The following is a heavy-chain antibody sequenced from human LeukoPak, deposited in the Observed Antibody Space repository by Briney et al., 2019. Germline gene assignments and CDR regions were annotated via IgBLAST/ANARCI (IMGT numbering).Heavy chain of an antibody. J-gene: IGHJ4*02. V-gene: IGHV1-8*01. CDR1: GYTFINYD. D-gene: IGHD6-19*01. CDR2: MNPDIGTT. Sequence: ASVKVSCKASGYTFINYDINWVRQATGQGLEWMGWMNPDIGTTDYAQKFQGRVTMTRDTSTSTVYMELSSLRSEDTAVYYCVGGWPFWGQGTLVTVSS. CDR3: VGGWPF.